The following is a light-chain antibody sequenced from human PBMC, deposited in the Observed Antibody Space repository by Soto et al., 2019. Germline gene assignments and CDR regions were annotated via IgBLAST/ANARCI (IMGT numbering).Light chain of an antibody. CDR2: KAS. CDR3: QQYSDNWT. V-gene: IGKV1-5*03. J-gene: IGKJ1*01. Sequence: DIQMTQSPSTLSASVGDRVTITCRASQSISSWLAWYQQKPGKAPKLLIYKASTLRSGVPSRFSGSGSGTDFTLASSRLQPDDSATYYCQQYSDNWTFGQGTKVEIK. CDR1: QSISSW.